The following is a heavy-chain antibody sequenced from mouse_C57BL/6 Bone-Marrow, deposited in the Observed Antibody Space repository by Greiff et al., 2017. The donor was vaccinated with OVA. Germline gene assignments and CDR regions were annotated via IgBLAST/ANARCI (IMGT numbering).Heavy chain of an antibody. CDR2: IYPGSGNT. J-gene: IGHJ2*01. D-gene: IGHD1-1*01. CDR1: GYTFTDYY. CDR3: ARGAPFITTVVDY. Sequence: QVQLQQSGAELVRPGASVKLSCKASGYTFTDYYINWVKQRPGQGLEWIARIYPGSGNTYYNEKFKGKATLTAEKSSSTAYMQLSSLTSEDSAVYFCARGAPFITTVVDYWGQGTTLTVSS. V-gene: IGHV1-76*01.